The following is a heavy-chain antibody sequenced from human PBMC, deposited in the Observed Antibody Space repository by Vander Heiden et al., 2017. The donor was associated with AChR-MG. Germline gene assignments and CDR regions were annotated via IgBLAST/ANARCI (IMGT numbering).Heavy chain of an antibody. Sequence: VRQAPGQVLEWMGIINPSGGSTSYAQKFQGRVTMTRDTSTSTGYMELSSVRSEEPAVYYCAREPHVYGSGRRVYDIWGHGTMVTVSS. D-gene: IGHD3-10*01. CDR2: INPSGGST. J-gene: IGHJ3*02. V-gene: IGHV1-46*03. CDR3: AREPHVYGSGRRVYDI.